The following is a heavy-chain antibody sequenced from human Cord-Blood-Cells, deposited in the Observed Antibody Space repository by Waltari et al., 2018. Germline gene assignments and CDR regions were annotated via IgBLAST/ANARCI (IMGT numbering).Heavy chain of an antibody. J-gene: IGHJ4*02. CDR1: GGSFSGYY. Sequence: QVQLQQWGAGLLKPSETLSLTCAVYGGSFSGYYWSWIRQPPGKGLEWIGEINHSGSTTYNPSLKSRVTISVDTSKNQFSLKLSSVTAADTAVYYCARGPLYYYGSGSYYKDPYFDYWGQGTLVTVSS. V-gene: IGHV4-34*01. CDR3: ARGPLYYYGSGSYYKDPYFDY. CDR2: INHSGST. D-gene: IGHD3-10*01.